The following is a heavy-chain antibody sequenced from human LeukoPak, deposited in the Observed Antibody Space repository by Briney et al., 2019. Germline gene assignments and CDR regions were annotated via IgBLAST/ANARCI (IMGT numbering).Heavy chain of an antibody. V-gene: IGHV4-59*11. Sequence: SETLSLTCSVSGASFTSHYWGWIRQPPGKGPEWIGHLYYSGSTTYNPSLESRVTMSVDASRKQISLKLNSVAAADTAVYYCARGRGSPYYVEAFDVWGQGTVVTVSS. CDR3: ARGRGSPYYVEAFDV. CDR2: LYYSGST. D-gene: IGHD3-22*01. J-gene: IGHJ3*01. CDR1: GASFTSHY.